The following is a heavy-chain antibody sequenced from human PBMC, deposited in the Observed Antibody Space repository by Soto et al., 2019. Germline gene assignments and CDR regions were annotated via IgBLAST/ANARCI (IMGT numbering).Heavy chain of an antibody. V-gene: IGHV3-33*01. D-gene: IGHD3-16*01. CDR1: GFTFSSHG. Sequence: QVQLVESGGGVVQPGRSLRLSCEVSGFTFSSHGMHWVRQAPGKGLEWVALIWYNGSNENYADSVKGRFTISRDNSKRTLYLPMNSLRAEETAVYYCARDISFGAGDYWGQGTLVTVSS. CDR3: ARDISFGAGDY. CDR2: IWYNGSNE. J-gene: IGHJ4*02.